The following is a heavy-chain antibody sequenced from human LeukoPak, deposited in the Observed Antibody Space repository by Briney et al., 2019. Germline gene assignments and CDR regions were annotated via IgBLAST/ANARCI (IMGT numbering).Heavy chain of an antibody. CDR2: INPNSGGT. CDR3: ARDRGAITMVRGVNDY. Sequence: ASVKVSCKASGYTFTGYYMHWVRQAPGQGLEWMGWINPNSGGTNYVQKFQGRVTMTRDTSISTAYMELSRLRSDDTAVYYCARDRGAITMVRGVNDYWGQGTLVTVSS. D-gene: IGHD3-10*01. J-gene: IGHJ4*02. CDR1: GYTFTGYY. V-gene: IGHV1-2*02.